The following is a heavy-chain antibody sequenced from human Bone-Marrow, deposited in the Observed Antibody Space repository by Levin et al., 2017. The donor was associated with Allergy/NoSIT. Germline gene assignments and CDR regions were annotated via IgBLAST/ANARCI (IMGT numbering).Heavy chain of an antibody. D-gene: IGHD2-2*02. J-gene: IGHJ4*02. CDR3: ARDPPLYCSSTSCYKGASDY. V-gene: IGHV3-48*03. CDR1: GFTFSSYE. CDR2: ISSSGSTI. Sequence: GSLRLSCAASGFTFSSYEMNWVRQAPGKGLEWVSYISSSGSTIYYADSVKGRFPISRDNPKNSLYLQMNSLRAEDTAVYYCARDPPLYCSSTSCYKGASDYWGQGTLVTVSS.